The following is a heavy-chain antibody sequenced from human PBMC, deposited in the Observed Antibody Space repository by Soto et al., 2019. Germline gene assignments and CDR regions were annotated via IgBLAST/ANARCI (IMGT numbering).Heavy chain of an antibody. V-gene: IGHV3-33*01. CDR2: IWYDGSNK. J-gene: IGHJ4*02. CDR3: AGVDDFGNSRYYFDY. Sequence: HPGGSLRLSCAASGFTFSSYGMHWVRQAPGKGLEWVAVIWYDGSNKYYADSVKGRFTISRDNSKNTLYLQMNNLRGDDTAVYFCAGVDDFGNSRYYFDYWGPGVLVTVSS. D-gene: IGHD1-7*01. CDR1: GFTFSSYG.